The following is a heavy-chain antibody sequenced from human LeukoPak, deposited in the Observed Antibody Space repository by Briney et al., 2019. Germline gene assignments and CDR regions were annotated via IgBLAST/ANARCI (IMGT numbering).Heavy chain of an antibody. J-gene: IGHJ4*02. CDR3: ATHTRGMYYYDSSGN. CDR1: GFTFSDYY. D-gene: IGHD3-22*01. Sequence: PGGSLRLSCAASGFTFSDYYMSWIRQAPGKGLEWVSYISSSGNTVKYADSVKGRFTISRDNGRNSLYLQMNSLRAEDTAVYYCATHTRGMYYYDSSGNWGQGTLVTVSP. V-gene: IGHV3-11*01. CDR2: ISSSGNTV.